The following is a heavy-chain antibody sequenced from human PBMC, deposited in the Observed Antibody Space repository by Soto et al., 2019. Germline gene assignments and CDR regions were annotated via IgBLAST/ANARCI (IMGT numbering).Heavy chain of an antibody. CDR2: TYYRSKWYN. CDR1: GDSVSSNSAA. D-gene: IGHD2-15*01. V-gene: IGHV6-1*01. J-gene: IGHJ6*02. CDR3: ARATFATVVTADYYYYYGMDV. Sequence: SQTLSLTCAISGDSVSSNSAAWNWIRQSPSRGLEWLGRTYYRSKWYNDYAVSVKSRITINPDTSKNQFSLQLNSVTPEDTAVYYCARATFATVVTADYYYYYGMDVCGQGTTVTVSS.